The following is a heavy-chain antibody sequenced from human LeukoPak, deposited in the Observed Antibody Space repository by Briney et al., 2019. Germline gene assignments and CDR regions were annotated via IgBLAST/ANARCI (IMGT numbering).Heavy chain of an antibody. CDR1: GFTFSSYS. V-gene: IGHV3-48*02. CDR3: ARDANTYYDILTGPLPSYYYGMDV. J-gene: IGHJ6*02. D-gene: IGHD3-9*01. Sequence: PGGSLRLSCAASGFTFSSYSMNWVRQAPGKGLEWVSYISSSSSTIYYADSVKGRFTISRDNAKNSLYLQMNSLRDEDTAVYYCARDANTYYDILTGPLPSYYYGMDVWGQGTTVTVSS. CDR2: ISSSSSTI.